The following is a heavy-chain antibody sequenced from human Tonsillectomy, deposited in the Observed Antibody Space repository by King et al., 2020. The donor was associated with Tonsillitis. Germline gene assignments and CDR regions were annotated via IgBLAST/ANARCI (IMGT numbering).Heavy chain of an antibody. Sequence: VQLVESGGGLVKPGGSLRLSCAASGFTFSSYSMNWVRQAPGKGLEWVSSITSSSYYIYYADSVKGRFTVSRDNAKNSLYLQMNSLRAEDTAVYYCARDIGALWGFDSWGQGTLVTVSS. CDR2: ITSSSYYI. CDR1: GFTFSSYS. CDR3: ARDIGALWGFDS. V-gene: IGHV3-21*01. D-gene: IGHD3-10*01. J-gene: IGHJ4*02.